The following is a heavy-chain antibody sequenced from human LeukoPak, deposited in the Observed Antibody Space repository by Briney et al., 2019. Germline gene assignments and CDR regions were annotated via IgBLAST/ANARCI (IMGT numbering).Heavy chain of an antibody. V-gene: IGHV4-59*01. Sequence: SETLSLTCTVSGGSISSYYWSWIRQPPGKGLEWIGYIYYSGSTNYNPSLKSRVTISVDTSKNQFSLKLSSVTAADTAVYYCARRAGNGYTSFYYMDVWGKGTTVTVSS. CDR1: GGSISSYY. CDR2: IYYSGST. D-gene: IGHD3-3*01. J-gene: IGHJ6*03. CDR3: ARRAGNGYTSFYYMDV.